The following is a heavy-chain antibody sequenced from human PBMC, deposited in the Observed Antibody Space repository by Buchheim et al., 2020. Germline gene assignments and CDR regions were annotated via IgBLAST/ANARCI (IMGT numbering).Heavy chain of an antibody. CDR1: GFTFSSYA. V-gene: IGHV3-23*01. CDR3: AKDRSSGWYWGQYGMDV. J-gene: IGHJ6*02. Sequence: EVQLLESGGGLVQPGGSLRLSCAASGFTFSSYAMSWVRQAPGKGLEWVSAISGSGGSTYYADSVKGRFPISRDNSKNTRYLQMNSLRAEDTAVYYCAKDRSSGWYWGQYGMDVWGQGTT. D-gene: IGHD6-19*01. CDR2: ISGSGGST.